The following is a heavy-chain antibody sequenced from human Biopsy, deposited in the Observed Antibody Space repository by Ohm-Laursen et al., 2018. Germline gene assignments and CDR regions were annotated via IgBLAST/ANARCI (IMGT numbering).Heavy chain of an antibody. D-gene: IGHD3-10*01. Sequence: GSLRLSCAASGVTLSGYGMNWVRQAPGKGLEWVSSISASSSYIYYADSVKGRFTVSRDNTKNTLYLQMNSLRAADTAIYFCAAELLPPGVGGPWIESWGQGISVTVSS. J-gene: IGHJ5*01. CDR2: ISASSSYI. CDR3: AAELLPPGVGGPWIES. CDR1: GVTLSGYG. V-gene: IGHV3-21*06.